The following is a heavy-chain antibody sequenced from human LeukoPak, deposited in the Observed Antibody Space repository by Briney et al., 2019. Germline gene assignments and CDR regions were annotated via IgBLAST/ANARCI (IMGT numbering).Heavy chain of an antibody. CDR2: INHSGST. CDR3: ARGMVRGVIRIYYFDY. V-gene: IGHV4-34*01. Sequence: PSETLCLTCAVYGGSFSGYYWSWIRQPPGKGLEWSGEINHSGSTNYNPSLKSRVTISVDTSKNQFSLKLSSVTAADTAVYYCARGMVRGVIRIYYFDYWGQGILVTVSS. CDR1: GGSFSGYY. J-gene: IGHJ4*02. D-gene: IGHD3-10*01.